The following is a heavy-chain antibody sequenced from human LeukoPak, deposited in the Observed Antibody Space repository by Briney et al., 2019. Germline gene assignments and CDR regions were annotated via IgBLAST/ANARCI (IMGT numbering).Heavy chain of an antibody. D-gene: IGHD3-10*01. CDR3: AKYYFDSGSDYNIHFDY. J-gene: IGHJ4*02. CDR1: GFTFSNYA. V-gene: IGHV3-23*01. Sequence: AGGSLRLSCAASGFTFSNYAMSWVRHGPQKGPEWVSSITGIGGGTLSARSVRGRFTLSRDNSKNTLYLQMNRLRAEDTAIYYCAKYYFDSGSDYNIHFDYWGQGSLVTVSS. CDR2: ITGIGGGT.